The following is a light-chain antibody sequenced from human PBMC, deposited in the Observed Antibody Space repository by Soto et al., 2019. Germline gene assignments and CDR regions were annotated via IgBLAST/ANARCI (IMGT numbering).Light chain of an antibody. J-gene: IGKJ3*01. CDR2: GAA. V-gene: IGKV3-20*01. CDR3: QQYGSSPG. CDR1: QSVSSSY. Sequence: EIILTQSPGTRTLSPGERATLSCRASQSVSSSYLAWYQQKPGQAPRLLIYGAAIRATGIPDRFSGSGSGTDFTLTISRLEPEDLVVYYCQQYGSSPGFGPGTKVDIK.